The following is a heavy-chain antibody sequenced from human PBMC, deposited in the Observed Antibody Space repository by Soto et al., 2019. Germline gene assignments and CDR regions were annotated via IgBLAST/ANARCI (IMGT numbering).Heavy chain of an antibody. CDR1: GGSISSYY. D-gene: IGHD2-2*01. CDR2: IYYSGST. J-gene: IGHJ6*03. CDR3: ARGPTTYYYYYMDV. Sequence: SETLSLTCTVSGGSISSYYWSWIRQPPGKGLEWIGYIYYSGSTNYNPSLKSRVTISVDTSKNQFSLKLSSVTAADTAVYYCARGPTTYYYYYMDVWGKGXTVTVSS. V-gene: IGHV4-59*01.